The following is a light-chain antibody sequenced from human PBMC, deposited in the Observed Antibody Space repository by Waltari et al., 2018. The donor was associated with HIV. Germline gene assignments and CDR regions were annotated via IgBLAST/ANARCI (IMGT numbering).Light chain of an antibody. V-gene: IGLV3-1*01. CDR2: HDI. CDR3: QAWDSNSFVV. J-gene: IGLJ2*01. CDR1: SLGAKS. Sequence: SYEVTQPPSMSVSPGQTARITCSGHSLGAKSTSWYQHRSGQSPLLVIYHDIKRPSGIPERFSGSNSGNTATLTITGIQALDEADYYCQAWDSNSFVVFGGGTKLTVV.